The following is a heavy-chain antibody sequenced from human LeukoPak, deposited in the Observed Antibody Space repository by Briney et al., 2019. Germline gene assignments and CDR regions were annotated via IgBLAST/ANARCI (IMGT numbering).Heavy chain of an antibody. CDR2: IYYSGST. V-gene: IGHV4-59*08. J-gene: IGHJ2*01. CDR1: GGSISSYY. CDR3: ARHMGGHYYDSSGPPTRWYFDL. D-gene: IGHD3-22*01. Sequence: PSETLSLTCTVSGGSISSYYWSWIRQPPGKGLEWIGYIYYSGSTNYNPSLKSRVTISVDTSKNQFSLKLSSVTAADTAVYYCARHMGGHYYDSSGPPTRWYFDLWGRGTLVTVSS.